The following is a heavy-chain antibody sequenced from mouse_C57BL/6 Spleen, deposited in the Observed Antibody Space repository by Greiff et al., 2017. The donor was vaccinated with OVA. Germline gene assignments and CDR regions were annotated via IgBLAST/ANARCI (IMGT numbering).Heavy chain of an antibody. Sequence: VQLQQSGAELVRPGASVKLSCTASGFNIKDDYMHWVKQRPEQGLEWIGWIDPENGDTEYASKFQGKATITADTSSNTAYLQLSSLTSEDTAVYYGTTAQATAYWGQGTLVTVSA. V-gene: IGHV14-4*01. CDR1: GFNIKDDY. CDR3: TTAQATAY. CDR2: IDPENGDT. J-gene: IGHJ3*01. D-gene: IGHD3-2*02.